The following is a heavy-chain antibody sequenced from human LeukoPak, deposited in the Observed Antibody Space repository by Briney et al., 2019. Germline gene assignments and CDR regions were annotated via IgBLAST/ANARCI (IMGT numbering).Heavy chain of an antibody. V-gene: IGHV3-23*01. Sequence: PRGSLRLSCVASGFTLSDYAMASVRHTPAKGRGWGSAISGSGASTDYADSETGPFTISRDNSKHTLYLQMNSLRAQDTAVYYCAKDDMVVVPAAIPFDPWGQGTLVTVSS. CDR2: ISGSGAST. CDR1: GFTLSDYA. CDR3: AKDDMVVVPAAIPFDP. D-gene: IGHD2-2*01. J-gene: IGHJ5*02.